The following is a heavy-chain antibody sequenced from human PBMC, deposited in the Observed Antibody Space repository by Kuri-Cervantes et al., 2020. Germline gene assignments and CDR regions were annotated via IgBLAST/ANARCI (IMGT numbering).Heavy chain of an antibody. V-gene: IGHV1-45*02. Sequence: SVKVSCKASGYTFTYRYLHWVRQAPGQALEWMGWITPFNGNTNYAQKFQDRVTITRDRSMSTAYMELSSLRSDDTAVYYCARDSDYYGSGSYYPFGYYYYYMDVWGKGTTVTVSS. J-gene: IGHJ6*03. D-gene: IGHD3-10*01. CDR2: ITPFNGNT. CDR1: GYTFTYRY. CDR3: ARDSDYYGSGSYYPFGYYYYYMDV.